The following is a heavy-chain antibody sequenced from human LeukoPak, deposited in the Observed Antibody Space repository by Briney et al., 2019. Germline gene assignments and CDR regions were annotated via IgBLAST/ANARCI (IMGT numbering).Heavy chain of an antibody. D-gene: IGHD2-2*01. V-gene: IGHV4-59*01. CDR2: IYYSGST. Sequence: SETLSLTCTVSGGSISSYYWSWIRQPPGKGLEWIGYIYYSGSTNYNPSLKSRVIISVDTSKNQFSLKLSSVTAADTAVYYCARGGGGPAPYYWGQGTLVTVSS. CDR1: GGSISSYY. CDR3: ARGGGGPAPYY. J-gene: IGHJ4*02.